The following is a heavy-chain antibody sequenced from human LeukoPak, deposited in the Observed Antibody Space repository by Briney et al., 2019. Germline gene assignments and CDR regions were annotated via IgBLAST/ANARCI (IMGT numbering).Heavy chain of an antibody. CDR3: ASSHDYGGNSPDFDY. CDR1: GGSISSSNW. V-gene: IGHV4-31*11. Sequence: SETLSLTCAVSGGSISSSNWWSWVRQHPGKGLEWIGYIYYSGSTYYNPSLKSRVTISVDTSKNQFSLKLSSVTAADTAVYYCASSHDYGGNSPDFDYWGQGTLVTVSS. CDR2: IYYSGST. D-gene: IGHD4-23*01. J-gene: IGHJ4*02.